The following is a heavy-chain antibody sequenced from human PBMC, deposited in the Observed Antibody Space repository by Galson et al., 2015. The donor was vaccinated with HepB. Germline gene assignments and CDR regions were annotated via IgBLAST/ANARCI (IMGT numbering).Heavy chain of an antibody. D-gene: IGHD3-3*01. CDR3: TKASRVTLYYFDS. CDR1: GFTFSRYA. V-gene: IGHV3-23*01. CDR2: ISGTGGSA. J-gene: IGHJ4*02. Sequence: SLRLSCAASGFTFSRYAMSWVRQAPGKGLEWVSGISGTGGSAFYADAVRVRFTITRDNSKNKKYLQMNSLRAEDTAVYYYTKASRVTLYYFDSWGQGTTVTVSS.